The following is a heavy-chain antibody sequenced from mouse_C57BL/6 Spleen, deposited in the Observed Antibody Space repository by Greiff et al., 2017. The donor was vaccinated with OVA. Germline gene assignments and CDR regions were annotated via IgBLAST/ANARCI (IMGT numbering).Heavy chain of an antibody. J-gene: IGHJ3*01. CDR2: IYPGGGYT. Sequence: QVQLQQSGAELVRPGTSVKMSCKASGYTFTNYWIGWAKQRPGHGLEWIGDIYPGGGYTNYNEKFKGKATLTADKSSSTAYMQFSSLTSEDSAIYYCARTYDYFGSPWFAYWGQGTLVTVSA. V-gene: IGHV1-63*01. CDR3: ARTYDYFGSPWFAY. D-gene: IGHD1-1*01. CDR1: GYTFTNYW.